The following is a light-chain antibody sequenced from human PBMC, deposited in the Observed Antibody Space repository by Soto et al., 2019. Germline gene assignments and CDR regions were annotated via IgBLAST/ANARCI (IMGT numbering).Light chain of an antibody. J-gene: IGLJ2*01. Sequence: QSALTQPASVSGSPGQSITISCTGTSSDVGGYNYVSWYQQHPGKAPKLMIYEVSNRPSGVSNRFSGSKSGNTASLTISGLQAEDEADYYRSSYTSSSAVVFGGGNKLTVL. CDR1: SSDVGGYNY. CDR2: EVS. V-gene: IGLV2-14*01. CDR3: SSYTSSSAVV.